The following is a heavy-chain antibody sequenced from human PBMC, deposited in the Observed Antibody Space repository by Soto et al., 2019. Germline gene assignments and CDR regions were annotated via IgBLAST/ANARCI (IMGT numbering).Heavy chain of an antibody. V-gene: IGHV5-51*01. J-gene: IGHJ4*02. CDR2: INPADSDT. CDR1: GYSFTNYW. Sequence: GESLKISCNGSGYSFTNYWIGWVRQMPWKGLEWMGIINPADSDTRYSPSFQGQVTVSVDKSISTAYLQRGSLKASDTTMYYCVRPDSTGYYSHWGQGTPVTVSS. D-gene: IGHD3-9*01. CDR3: VRPDSTGYYSH.